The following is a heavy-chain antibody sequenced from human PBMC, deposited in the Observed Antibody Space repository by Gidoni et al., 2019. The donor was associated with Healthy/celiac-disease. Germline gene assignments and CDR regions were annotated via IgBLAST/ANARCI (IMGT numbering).Heavy chain of an antibody. V-gene: IGHV3-48*03. J-gene: IGHJ4*02. D-gene: IGHD5-18*01. CDR3: AREGDTAMVTFDY. CDR2: SSSSGSTI. Sequence: EVQLVESGGGLVQPGGSLRLSCAASGFIFSSYEMNWFRQAPGKGLEWFSYSSSSGSTIYYADSVKGRFAISRDNAKNSLYLQMNSLRAEDTAVYYCAREGDTAMVTFDYWGQGTLVTVSS. CDR1: GFIFSSYE.